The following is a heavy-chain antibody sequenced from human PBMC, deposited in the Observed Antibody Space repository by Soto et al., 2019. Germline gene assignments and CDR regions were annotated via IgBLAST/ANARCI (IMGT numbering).Heavy chain of an antibody. CDR3: ASPLWRDDYNCGYFDL. D-gene: IGHD4-4*01. Sequence: QVQLVESGGGVVQPGRSLRLSCAASGFTFSSYAMHWVRQVPGKGLEWVAVISYDGSNKYYADSVKGRFTISRDNSKNTLYLQMNSLRAEDTAVYYCASPLWRDDYNCGYFDLWGRGTLVTVSS. CDR1: GFTFSSYA. CDR2: ISYDGSNK. J-gene: IGHJ2*01. V-gene: IGHV3-30-3*01.